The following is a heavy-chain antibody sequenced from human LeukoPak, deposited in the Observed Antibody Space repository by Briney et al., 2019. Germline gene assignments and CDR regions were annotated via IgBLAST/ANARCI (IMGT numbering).Heavy chain of an antibody. V-gene: IGHV4-38-2*01. CDR2: IYHSGST. CDR1: GYSISSGYY. CDR3: ARRGLQTPFDY. D-gene: IGHD4-11*01. J-gene: IGHJ4*02. Sequence: SETLSLTCAVSGYSISSGYYWGWIRQPPGKVLEWIGSIYHSGSTYYNPSLKSRVTISVDTSKNQFSLKLSSVPAADSAVYYCARRGLQTPFDYGGQGTLVTVSS.